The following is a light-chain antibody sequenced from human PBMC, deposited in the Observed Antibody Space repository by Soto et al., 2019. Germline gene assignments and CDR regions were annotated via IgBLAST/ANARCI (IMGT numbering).Light chain of an antibody. CDR1: ESISRH. Sequence: DIQMTQSPSSLSGSVGDRVTITCRASESISRHLNWYQQKPGKAPKLLIYAASTLQNGVPSRFRRGGSGTDFTLTISNLQPEDFATYYCQQTYSSLSVTFGQGTRLEIK. CDR3: QQTYSSLSVT. CDR2: AAS. J-gene: IGKJ5*01. V-gene: IGKV1-39*01.